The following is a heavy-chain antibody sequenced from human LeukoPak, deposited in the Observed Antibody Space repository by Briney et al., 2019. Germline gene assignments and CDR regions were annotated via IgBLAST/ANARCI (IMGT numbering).Heavy chain of an antibody. CDR2: ISGYNGNT. Sequence: ASVKVSCKASGYTFTGNGITWVRQAPGQGLEWMGWISGYNGNTVYAQMFQDRVTMTTDTSTSTAYMEVTNLRSDDTAMYFCARSGHCSGADCYAEGIDYWGQGTLVTVSS. J-gene: IGHJ4*02. CDR1: GYTFTGNG. CDR3: ARSGHCSGADCYAEGIDY. V-gene: IGHV1-18*01. D-gene: IGHD2-2*01.